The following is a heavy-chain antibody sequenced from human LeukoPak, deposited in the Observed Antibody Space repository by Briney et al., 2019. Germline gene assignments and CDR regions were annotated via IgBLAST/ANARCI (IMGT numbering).Heavy chain of an antibody. Sequence: SETLSLTCTVSGGSISSYYWSSIRQPPGKGLEWIGYIYYSGSTNYNPSLKSRVTISVDTSKNQFSLKLSSVTAADTAVYYCARVGIYGDLFDYWGQGTLVTVSS. CDR1: GGSISSYY. D-gene: IGHD4-17*01. J-gene: IGHJ4*02. CDR3: ARVGIYGDLFDY. V-gene: IGHV4-59*01. CDR2: IYYSGST.